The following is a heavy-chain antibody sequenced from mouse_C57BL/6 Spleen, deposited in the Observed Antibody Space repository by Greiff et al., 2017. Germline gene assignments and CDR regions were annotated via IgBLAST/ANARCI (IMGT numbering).Heavy chain of an antibody. D-gene: IGHD2-14*01. V-gene: IGHV5-17*01. Sequence: EVKVVESGGGLVQPGGSLKLSCAASRFTFSDYGMHWVRQAPEKGLEWVAYISSGSSTIYYADTVKGRFTISRDNAKNTLFLQMTSLRSEDTAMYYCARLRGNAMDYWGQGTSVTVSS. CDR1: RFTFSDYG. CDR2: ISSGSSTI. J-gene: IGHJ4*01. CDR3: ARLRGNAMDY.